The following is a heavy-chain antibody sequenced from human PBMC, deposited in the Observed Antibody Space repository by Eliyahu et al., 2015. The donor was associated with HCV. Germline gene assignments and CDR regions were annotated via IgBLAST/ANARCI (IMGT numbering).Heavy chain of an antibody. CDR3: ARHRGSYRGNLYYFDY. CDR2: IYYSGST. CDR1: GGSISSYY. V-gene: IGHV4-59*08. J-gene: IGHJ4*02. D-gene: IGHD1-26*01. Sequence: QVQLQESGPVLVKPSETLSLTCTVSGGSISSYYWSWIRQPPGKGLEWIGYIYYSGSTNYNPSLKSRVTISVDTSKNQFSLKLSSVTAADTAVYYCARHRGSYRGNLYYFDYWGQGTLVTVSS.